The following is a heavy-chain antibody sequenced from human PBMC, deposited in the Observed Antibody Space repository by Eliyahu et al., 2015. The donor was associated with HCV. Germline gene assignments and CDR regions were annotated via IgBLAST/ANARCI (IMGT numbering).Heavy chain of an antibody. J-gene: IGHJ4*02. CDR1: GHNFISSA. CDR3: ARGSSGWPFYYDY. D-gene: IGHD6-19*01. Sequence: QLVQSGAEVKKPGASVKVSCKDSGHNFISSAVHWVRQAPGQRLEWMGWIIAVNGDVKYSQKFQGRVTITRDTSASTAYMELSGLRSEDTAVYYCARGSSGWPFYYDYWGQGTLVTVSS. CDR2: IIAVNGDV. V-gene: IGHV1-3*01.